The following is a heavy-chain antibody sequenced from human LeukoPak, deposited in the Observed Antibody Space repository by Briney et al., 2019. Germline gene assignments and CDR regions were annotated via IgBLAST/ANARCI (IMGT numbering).Heavy chain of an antibody. Sequence: SVTLSLTCTVSGGSISSNYWSWIRQPPGKGLEWIGYIYYSGSTNYNPSLKSRVTISVDTSKNQFSLKLSSVTAADTAVYFCARGLYGSGLYWGQGTLVTVSS. D-gene: IGHD3-10*01. CDR2: IYYSGST. J-gene: IGHJ4*02. CDR3: ARGLYGSGLY. CDR1: GGSISSNY. V-gene: IGHV4-59*01.